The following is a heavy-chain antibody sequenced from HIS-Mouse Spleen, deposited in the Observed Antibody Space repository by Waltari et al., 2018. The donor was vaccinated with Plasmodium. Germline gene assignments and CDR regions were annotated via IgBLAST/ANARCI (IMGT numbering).Heavy chain of an antibody. D-gene: IGHD6-13*01. CDR3: ASSWYWYFDL. CDR1: GFTFGSYW. V-gene: IGHV3-7*01. Sequence: EVQLVESGGGLVQPGGYLRFSCPASGFTFGSYWMSWVRQATGKGLEWVANIKQDGSEKYYVDSVKGRFTISRDNSKNSLYLQMNSLRAEDTAVYYCASSWYWYFDLWGRGTLVTVSS. J-gene: IGHJ2*01. CDR2: IKQDGSEK.